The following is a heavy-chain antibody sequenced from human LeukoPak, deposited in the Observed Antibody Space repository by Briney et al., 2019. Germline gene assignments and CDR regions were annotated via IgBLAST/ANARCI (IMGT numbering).Heavy chain of an antibody. V-gene: IGHV4-39*01. CDR1: GGSISSSSYY. CDR3: ARHRQWLVYFDY. Sequence: SETLSLTCTVSGGSISSSSYYWGWIRQPPGKGLEWIGSIYYSGSTYYNPSLKSQVTISVDTSKNQFSLKLGSVTAADTAVYYCARHRQWLVYFDYWGQGTLVTVSS. D-gene: IGHD6-19*01. J-gene: IGHJ4*02. CDR2: IYYSGST.